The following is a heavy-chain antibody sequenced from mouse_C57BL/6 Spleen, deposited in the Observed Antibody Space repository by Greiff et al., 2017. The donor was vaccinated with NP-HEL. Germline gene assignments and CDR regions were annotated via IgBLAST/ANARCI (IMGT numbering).Heavy chain of an antibody. CDR1: GYTFTSYT. Sequence: VQLQQSGAELARPGASVKMSCKASGYTFTSYTMHWVKQRPGQGLEWIGYINPRSGYTKYNQKFKDKATLTADKSSSTAYMQLSSLTSEDSAVYYCARYWIGDYYAMDYWGQGTSVTVSS. V-gene: IGHV1-4*01. J-gene: IGHJ4*01. D-gene: IGHD2-13*01. CDR3: ARYWIGDYYAMDY. CDR2: INPRSGYT.